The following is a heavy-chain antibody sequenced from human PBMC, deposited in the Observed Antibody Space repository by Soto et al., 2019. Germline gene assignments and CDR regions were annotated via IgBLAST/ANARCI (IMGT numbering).Heavy chain of an antibody. CDR2: ISGSGGST. D-gene: IGHD3-3*01. Sequence: PWGSLRLSCAASGFTFSSYAMSWVRQAPGKGLEWVSAISGSGGSTYYADSVKGRFTISRDNSKNTLYLQMSSLRSEDTAVYYCARDTHHNTIFGVAPNYYFDYWGQGTLVTVSS. J-gene: IGHJ4*02. CDR3: ARDTHHNTIFGVAPNYYFDY. CDR1: GFTFSSYA. V-gene: IGHV3-23*01.